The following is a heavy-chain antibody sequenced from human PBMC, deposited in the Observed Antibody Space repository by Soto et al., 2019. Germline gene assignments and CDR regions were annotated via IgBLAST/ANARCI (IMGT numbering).Heavy chain of an antibody. J-gene: IGHJ5*02. D-gene: IGHD3-10*01. V-gene: IGHV4-31*03. CDR1: GGSISSGGYY. Sequence: SETLSLTCTVSGGSISSGGYYWSWIRQHPGKGLEWIGYIYYSGSTYYNPSLKSRVTISVDTSKNQFSLKLSSVTAADTAVYYCARARIDYITRVRGDNNWFDPWGQGTLVTVSS. CDR3: ARARIDYITRVRGDNNWFDP. CDR2: IYYSGST.